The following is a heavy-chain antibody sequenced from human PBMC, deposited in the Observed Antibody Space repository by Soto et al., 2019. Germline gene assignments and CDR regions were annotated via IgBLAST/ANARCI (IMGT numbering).Heavy chain of an antibody. V-gene: IGHV3-9*01. Sequence: GGSLRLSCAASGFTFDDYAMHWVRLAPGRGLEWVSGISWDTGFIGYADSVKGRFTISRDSAKKSLYLQMNSLRAEDTALCYCAKDVTGKQWLPPRLDFWGQGTPVTVSS. CDR3: AKDVTGKQWLPPRLDF. J-gene: IGHJ4*02. D-gene: IGHD6-19*01. CDR2: ISWDTGFI. CDR1: GFTFDDYA.